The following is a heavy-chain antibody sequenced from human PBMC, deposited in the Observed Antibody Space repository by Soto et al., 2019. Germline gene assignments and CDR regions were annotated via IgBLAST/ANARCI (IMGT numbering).Heavy chain of an antibody. V-gene: IGHV1-69*13. CDR1: GGTFSSYA. D-gene: IGHD3-22*01. J-gene: IGHJ5*02. CDR2: IIPIFGTA. Sequence: SVKVSCKASGGTFSSYAISWVRQAPGQGLEWMGGIIPIFGTANYAQKFQGRVTITADESTSTAYMELSSLRSEDTAVYYCARPIQYYFDTSAQSAWFDPWGQGTLVTVSS. CDR3: ARPIQYYFDTSAQSAWFDP.